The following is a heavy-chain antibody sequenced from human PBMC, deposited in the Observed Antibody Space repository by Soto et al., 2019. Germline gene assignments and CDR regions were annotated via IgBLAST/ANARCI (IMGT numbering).Heavy chain of an antibody. V-gene: IGHV3-21*01. Sequence: EVDLVESGGGLAKPGGALRLSCTDSGFTFSSHTMNWVRQAPGKGLEWVSSISATGSDIYYGDSVMGRFTISRDNAKNSLYLPLNTLRVEDTAVYYCARGYDVVRVPVAIRVGYFDHWGQGTVVTVSS. D-gene: IGHD3-16*01. J-gene: IGHJ4*02. CDR1: GFTFSSHT. CDR3: ARGYDVVRVPVAIRVGYFDH. CDR2: ISATGSDI.